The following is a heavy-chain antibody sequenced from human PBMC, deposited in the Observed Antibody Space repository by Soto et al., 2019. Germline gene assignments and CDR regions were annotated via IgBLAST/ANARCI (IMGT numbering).Heavy chain of an antibody. D-gene: IGHD2-21*01. V-gene: IGHV4-59*11. J-gene: IGHJ4*02. CDR3: AREDQIVGSLDY. CDR1: GASITSHC. CDR2: IYYRGTT. Sequence: PSETLSLTCTVSGASITSHCWSWIRQPPGKGLEWIGHIYYRGTTNYNPSLKSRVTISADTSKNQFSLKLNSVTAADTAVFYCAREDQIVGSLDYWGQGILVTVSS.